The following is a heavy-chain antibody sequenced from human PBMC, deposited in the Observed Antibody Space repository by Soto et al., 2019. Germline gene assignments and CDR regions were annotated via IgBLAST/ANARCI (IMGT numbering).Heavy chain of an antibody. CDR1: GGTFSSYA. V-gene: IGHV1-69*13. J-gene: IGHJ1*01. CDR2: IIPIFGTA. D-gene: IGHD2-21*02. CDR3: ARGRRCGGDCLKYLQH. Sequence: GASVKVSCKASGGTFSSYAISWVRQAPGQGLEWMGGIIPIFGTANYAQKFQGRVTITADESTSTAYMELSSLRSEDTAVYYCARGRRCGGDCLKYLQHWGQGTLVTVSS.